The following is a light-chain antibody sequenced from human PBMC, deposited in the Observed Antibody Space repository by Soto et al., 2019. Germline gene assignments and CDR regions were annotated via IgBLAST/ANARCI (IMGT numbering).Light chain of an antibody. J-gene: IGLJ2*01. CDR3: NSFASSNSLV. V-gene: IGLV2-14*01. CDR1: SSDIGGYNY. Sequence: QSALTQPASVSGSLGQSITISCTGTSSDIGGYNYVSWYQQHPGKAPKLIIYEVSYRPSGVSNRFSASKSCNSASLTISGLQAEDEADYYCNSFASSNSLVFGGGTKLTVL. CDR2: EVS.